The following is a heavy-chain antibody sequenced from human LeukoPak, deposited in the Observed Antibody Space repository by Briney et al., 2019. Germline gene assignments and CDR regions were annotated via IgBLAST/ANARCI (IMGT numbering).Heavy chain of an antibody. CDR1: GDSVSSTSSA. CDR2: TYYRSKWYF. Sequence: SQTLSLTCAISGDSVSSTSSAWNWIRQSPSGGLEWLGRTYYRSKWYFEYAVSVKSRITINPDTSKNQSSLKLSSVTAADTAVYYCARQVVVRDAFDIWGQGTMVTVSS. CDR3: ARQVVVRDAFDI. J-gene: IGHJ3*02. V-gene: IGHV6-1*01. D-gene: IGHD3-22*01.